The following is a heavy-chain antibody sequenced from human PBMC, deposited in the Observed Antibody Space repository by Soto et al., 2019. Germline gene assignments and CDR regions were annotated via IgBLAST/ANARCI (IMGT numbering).Heavy chain of an antibody. CDR2: IYSGGST. V-gene: IGHV3-66*01. CDR1: GFTVSSNY. J-gene: IGHJ3*02. Sequence: GGSLRLSCAASGFTVSSNYMSWVRQAPGKGLEWVSVIYSGGSTYYADSVKGRFTISRDNSKNTLYLQMNSLRAEDTAVYYCGTIFGGQDAFDIWGQGTMVTVSS. D-gene: IGHD3-3*01. CDR3: GTIFGGQDAFDI.